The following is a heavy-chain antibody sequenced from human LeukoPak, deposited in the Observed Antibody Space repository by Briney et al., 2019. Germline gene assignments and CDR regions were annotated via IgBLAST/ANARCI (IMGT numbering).Heavy chain of an antibody. V-gene: IGHV3-53*01. Sequence: PGRSLRLSCAASGFTVSSNYMSWVRQAPGKGLEWASVIYSGGSTYYADSVKGRFTISRDNSKNTLYLQMNSLRAEDTAVYYCARDGLRLGELSQFGGQGTLVTVSS. CDR3: ARDGLRLGELSQF. J-gene: IGHJ4*02. CDR1: GFTVSSNY. D-gene: IGHD3-16*02. CDR2: IYSGGST.